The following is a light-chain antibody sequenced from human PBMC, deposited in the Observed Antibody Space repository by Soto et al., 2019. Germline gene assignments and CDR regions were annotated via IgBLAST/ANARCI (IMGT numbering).Light chain of an antibody. V-gene: IGKV3-20*01. Sequence: IVMTQSPATLSVSPGERATLSCRASQSVSNNYLAWYQQKPGQAPRLLIYGASTRTTGIPDSFSGSGSGTDFTLTISRLEPEDFAVYYCQQYGSSRTFGQGTKVDIK. CDR1: QSVSNNY. CDR3: QQYGSSRT. J-gene: IGKJ1*01. CDR2: GAS.